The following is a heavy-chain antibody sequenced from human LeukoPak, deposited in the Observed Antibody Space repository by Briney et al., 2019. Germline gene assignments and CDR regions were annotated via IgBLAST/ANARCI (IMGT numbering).Heavy chain of an antibody. CDR1: GFTFSTYG. J-gene: IGHJ6*02. CDR2: ISYDGSNK. D-gene: IGHD2-2*01. Sequence: GGSLRLFCAASGFTFSTYGMHWVRQAPGKGLEGGTVISYDGSNKFYADSVKGRFTISRDNSKNRLYLPMNSLRGEDTAVYYCAKDYCSSTSCPDYYGLDVWGQGTTVTVSS. V-gene: IGHV3-30*18. CDR3: AKDYCSSTSCPDYYGLDV.